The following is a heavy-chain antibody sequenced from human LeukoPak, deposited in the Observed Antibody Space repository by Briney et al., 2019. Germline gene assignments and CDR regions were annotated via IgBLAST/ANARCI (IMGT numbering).Heavy chain of an antibody. CDR2: INPNSGGT. CDR1: GYTFTGYY. D-gene: IGHD6-19*01. J-gene: IGHJ4*02. CDR3: VRGGIQVSGIDEIDY. Sequence: ASVKVSCKASGYTFTGYYMHWVRQAPGQGLEWMGWINPNSGGTNYAQKFQGRVTMTRDTSISTAYMELSRLRSDDTAVYYCVRGGIQVSGIDEIDYWGQGTLVTVSS. V-gene: IGHV1-2*02.